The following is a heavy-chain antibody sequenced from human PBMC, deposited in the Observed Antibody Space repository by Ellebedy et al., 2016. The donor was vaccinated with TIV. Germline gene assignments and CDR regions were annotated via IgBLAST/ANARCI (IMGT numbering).Heavy chain of an antibody. Sequence: MPSETLSLTCTVSGGSVSSGSYYWSWIRQSPGKGLEWIAYIYYSGSTDYNPSLKSRVTISADTSKNQFSLKLSSVTAADTAVYYCARDGGFTEILFESWGQGTLVTVSS. CDR1: GGSVSSGSYY. CDR3: ARDGGFTEILFES. V-gene: IGHV4-61*01. CDR2: IYYSGST. D-gene: IGHD1-26*01. J-gene: IGHJ4*02.